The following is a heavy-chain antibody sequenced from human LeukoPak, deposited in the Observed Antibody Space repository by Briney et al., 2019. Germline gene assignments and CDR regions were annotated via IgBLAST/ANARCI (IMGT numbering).Heavy chain of an antibody. Sequence: GGSLRLSCAASGFTFSNYYFRWVRQAPGKGLEWISYISTRDTTQYADSVRGRLITSRDNAKNSLYLQMSSLRADDTAVYYCARGDYGSSLNFWGQGTLVTVSS. D-gene: IGHD4-17*01. CDR3: ARGDYGSSLNF. CDR1: GFTFSNYY. CDR2: ISTRDTT. J-gene: IGHJ4*02. V-gene: IGHV3-11*01.